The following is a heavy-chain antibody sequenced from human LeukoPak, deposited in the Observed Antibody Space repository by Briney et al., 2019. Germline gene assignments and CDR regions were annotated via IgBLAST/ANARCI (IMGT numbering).Heavy chain of an antibody. Sequence: GGSLRLSCAASGFTFSSYRMSWVRQAPGKGLEWVANIKQDGSEKYYVDSVKGRFTISRDNAKNSLYLQMNSLRAEDTAVYYCARLTGYSSGWYGSRFDYWGQGTLVTVSS. CDR3: ARLTGYSSGWYGSRFDY. D-gene: IGHD6-19*01. V-gene: IGHV3-7*03. CDR2: IKQDGSEK. CDR1: GFTFSSYR. J-gene: IGHJ4*02.